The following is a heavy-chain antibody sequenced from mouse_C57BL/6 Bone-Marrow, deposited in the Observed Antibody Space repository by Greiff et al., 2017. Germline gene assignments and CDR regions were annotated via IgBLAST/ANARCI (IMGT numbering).Heavy chain of an antibody. D-gene: IGHD2-4*01. J-gene: IGHJ1*03. CDR2: INYDGSST. Sequence: EVQRVESEGGLVQPGSSMKLSCTASGFTFSDYYMAWVRQVPEKGLEWVANINYDGSSTYYLDSLKSRFIISRDNAKNILYLKMSSLKSEDTATYYCARDDSWYFDVWGTGTTVTVSS. V-gene: IGHV5-16*01. CDR1: GFTFSDYY. CDR3: ARDDSWYFDV.